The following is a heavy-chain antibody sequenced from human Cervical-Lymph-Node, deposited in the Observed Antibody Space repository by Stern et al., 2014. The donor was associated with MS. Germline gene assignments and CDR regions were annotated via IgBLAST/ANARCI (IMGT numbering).Heavy chain of an antibody. D-gene: IGHD6-13*01. J-gene: IGHJ4*02. CDR2: IWYDGSNP. V-gene: IGHV3-33*01. CDR3: ASAYSSSHYYFDY. CDR1: GFSFSRYA. Sequence: VQLVESGGGVVQPGRSLRLPCAASGFSFSRYAMHWVPQPPAKGLECVALIWYDGSNPYDAASVTGRFTISRDNFKNTLYLQMNSLRAEDTAVYYCASAYSSSHYYFDYWGQGTLVTVSS.